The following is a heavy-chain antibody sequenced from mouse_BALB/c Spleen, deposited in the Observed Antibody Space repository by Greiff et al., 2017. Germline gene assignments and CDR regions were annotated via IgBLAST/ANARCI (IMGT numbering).Heavy chain of an antibody. CDR3: ARSKGDMAGY. V-gene: IGHV1S135*01. CDR2: IDPFNGGT. D-gene: IGHD1-1*02. Sequence: VQLQQSGPELMKPGASVKISCKASGYSFTSYYMHWVKQSHGKSLEWIGYIDPFNGGTSYNQKFKGKATLTVDKSSSTAYMHLSSLTSEDSAVYYCARSKGDMAGYWGQGTSVTVSS. J-gene: IGHJ4*01. CDR1: GYSFTSYY.